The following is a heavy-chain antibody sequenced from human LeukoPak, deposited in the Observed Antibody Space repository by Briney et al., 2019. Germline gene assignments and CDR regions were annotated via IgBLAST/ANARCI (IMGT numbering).Heavy chain of an antibody. Sequence: GGSLRLSCAASGFTFSSYAMSWVRQAPGRGLEWVAALSVTDGSTYYADSVKGRFTISRDISKNTLYLQMNSLRAEDTAVYYCATTLDTAMVQFDYWGQGTLVTVSS. CDR3: ATTLDTAMVQFDY. CDR1: GFTFSSYA. D-gene: IGHD5-18*01. CDR2: LSVTDGST. V-gene: IGHV3-23*01. J-gene: IGHJ4*02.